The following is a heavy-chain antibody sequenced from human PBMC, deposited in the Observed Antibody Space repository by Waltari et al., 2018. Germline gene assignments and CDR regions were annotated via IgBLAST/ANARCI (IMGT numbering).Heavy chain of an antibody. CDR1: GASLNSDTYF. D-gene: IGHD1-26*01. CDR2: SSYTGEP. Sequence: QVHLQESGPGLVKPSETLSLTCNVSGASLNSDTYFWGWLRQAPGEGLQWIGSSSYTGEPFSNPSLHSRVTLSVDSSKSQVSLKLTSVTAADTAVYHCARQALLRFGDLTVLRFFDIWGRGTHVTVSS. CDR3: ARQALLRFGDLTVLRFFDI. J-gene: IGHJ2*01. V-gene: IGHV4-39*01.